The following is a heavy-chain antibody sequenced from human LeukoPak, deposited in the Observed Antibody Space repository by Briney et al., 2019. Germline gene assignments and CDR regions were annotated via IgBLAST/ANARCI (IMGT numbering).Heavy chain of an antibody. J-gene: IGHJ1*01. V-gene: IGHV3-33*06. CDR3: AKSGAAAGTGHFQH. CDR1: GFTFSSYG. CDR2: IWYDGSNK. D-gene: IGHD6-13*01. Sequence: GGSLRLSCAASGFTFSSYGMHWVRQAPGKGLEWVAVIWYDGSNKYYADSVKGRFTISRDNSKNTLYLQMNGLRAEDTAVYYCAKSGAAAGTGHFQHWGQGTLVTVSS.